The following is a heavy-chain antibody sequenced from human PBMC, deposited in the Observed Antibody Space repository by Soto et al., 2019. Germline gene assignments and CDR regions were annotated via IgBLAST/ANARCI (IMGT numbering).Heavy chain of an antibody. D-gene: IGHD2-15*01. Sequence: GSLLLSCVVSGLSLNNYAIAWVRHAPGKGLEFVSTIDVLDGALYSDSVRGLLAISRDVSRNTVYLQMSSLRVEDTAIYFCSDWRAGGPVNLDHWGPGTRVTVSS. J-gene: IGHJ4*02. CDR2: IDVLDGA. CDR1: GLSLNNYA. CDR3: SDWRAGGPVNLDH. V-gene: IGHV3-23*01.